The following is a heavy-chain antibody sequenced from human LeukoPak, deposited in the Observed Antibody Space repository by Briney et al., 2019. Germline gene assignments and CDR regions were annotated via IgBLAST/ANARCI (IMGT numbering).Heavy chain of an antibody. CDR2: ISGSGGST. J-gene: IGHJ4*02. CDR3: AKDMVPDYYGSGSYSRAFDY. D-gene: IGHD3-10*01. V-gene: IGHV3-23*01. CDR1: GFTFSSYA. Sequence: PGGSLRLSCAASGFTFSSYAMSWVRQAPGKGLEWVSAISGSGGSTYYADSVKGRFTISRDNSKNTLYLQMNSLRAEDTAVYYCAKDMVPDYYGSGSYSRAFDYWGQGTLVTVSS.